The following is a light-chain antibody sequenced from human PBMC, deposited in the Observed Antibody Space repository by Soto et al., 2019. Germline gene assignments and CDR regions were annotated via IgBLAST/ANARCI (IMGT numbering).Light chain of an antibody. CDR3: QQYHTNSS. J-gene: IGKJ1*01. CDR1: QSINSW. CDR2: KAS. V-gene: IGKV1-5*03. Sequence: DIQMTQSPPTLSASVGDRVTITCRASQSINSWLAWYQQTPGEAPKLLIYKASSFKSGVPSRFSGSGSVTEFTLTISSLQPDDFAAYYCQQYHTNSSFGQGTKVEMK.